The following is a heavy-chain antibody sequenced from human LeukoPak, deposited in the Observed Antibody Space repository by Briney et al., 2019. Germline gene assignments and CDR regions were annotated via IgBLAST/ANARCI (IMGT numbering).Heavy chain of an antibody. J-gene: IGHJ4*02. Sequence: SSETLSLTCTVSRGSVSSGSYYWSWIRQPPGKGLEWIGYIYYSGSANYNPSLKSPVIISVDTSKNQFSLKLSSVTAADTAVYYCARAPVSSGWYYFDYWGQGTLVTVSS. D-gene: IGHD6-19*01. CDR1: RGSVSSGSYY. CDR3: ARAPVSSGWYYFDY. CDR2: IYYSGSA. V-gene: IGHV4-61*01.